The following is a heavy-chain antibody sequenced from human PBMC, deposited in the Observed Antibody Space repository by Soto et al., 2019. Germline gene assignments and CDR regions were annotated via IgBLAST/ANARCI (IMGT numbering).Heavy chain of an antibody. CDR1: GGTFSSYA. CDR3: ARTHYGSGSSYFDY. Sequence: GASVKVSCKASGGTFSSYAISWVRQAPGQGLEWMGGIIPIFGTANYAQKFQGRVTITADESTSTAYMELSSLRSEDTAVYYCARTHYGSGSSYFDYWGQGTLVTVSS. D-gene: IGHD3-10*01. J-gene: IGHJ4*02. V-gene: IGHV1-69*13. CDR2: IIPIFGTA.